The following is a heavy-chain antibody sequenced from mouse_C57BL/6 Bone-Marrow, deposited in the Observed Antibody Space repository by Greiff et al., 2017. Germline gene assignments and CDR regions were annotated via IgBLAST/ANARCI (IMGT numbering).Heavy chain of an antibody. J-gene: IGHJ4*01. D-gene: IGHD2-1*01. V-gene: IGHV10-1*01. CDR1: GFSFNTYA. Sequence: EVQLVESGGGLAQPKGSLKLSCAASGFSFNTYAMNWVRQAPGKGLEWVARIRSKSNNYATYYADSVKDRFTISRDDSESMLYLQMNNLRTEDTAVYYVETRAIYYGNYDAMDYWGQGTSVTVSS. CDR2: IRSKSNNYAT. CDR3: ETRAIYYGNYDAMDY.